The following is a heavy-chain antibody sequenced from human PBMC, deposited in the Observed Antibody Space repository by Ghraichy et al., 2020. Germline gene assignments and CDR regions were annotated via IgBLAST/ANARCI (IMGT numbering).Heavy chain of an antibody. CDR2: INSNSGAT. J-gene: IGHJ4*02. Sequence: ASVKVSCKASGFSFTGYYLHWVRQTPGEGLEWMGWINSNSGATSFAPKFQGRVIMSRDTSLTTVYMELSSLTSDDTAVYFCARPLGTRATGYTYGYWGQGTLVPVSS. CDR1: GFSFTGYY. CDR3: ARPLGTRATGYTYGY. D-gene: IGHD5-18*01. V-gene: IGHV1-2*02.